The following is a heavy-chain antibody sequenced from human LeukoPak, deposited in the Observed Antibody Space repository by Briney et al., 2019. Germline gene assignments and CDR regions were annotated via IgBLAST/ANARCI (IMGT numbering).Heavy chain of an antibody. D-gene: IGHD2-2*01. V-gene: IGHV3-23*01. CDR1: GFTFSSYA. CDR2: ISGSGGST. Sequence: PGGSLRLSCAASGFTFSSYAMSWVRQAPGKGLEWVSAISGSGGSTYYADSVKGRFTISRDNSKNTLYLQMNSLRAEDTAVYYCAKGYCSSTSCPTGAWGQGTLSPSPQ. J-gene: IGHJ5*02. CDR3: AKGYCSSTSCPTGA.